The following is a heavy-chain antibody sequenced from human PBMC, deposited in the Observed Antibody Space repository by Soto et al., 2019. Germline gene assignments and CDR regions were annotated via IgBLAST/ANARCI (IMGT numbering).Heavy chain of an antibody. D-gene: IGHD3-10*01. CDR3: TTDHWLSYYYYVMDV. CDR1: GFTFSNAW. V-gene: IGHV3-15*07. J-gene: IGHJ6*02. Sequence: GGSLRLSCAASGFTFSNAWMNWVRQAPGKGLEWVGRIKSKTDGGTTDYAAPVKGRFTISRDDSKNTLYLQMNSLKTEDTAVYYCTTDHWLSYYYYVMDVRGQGTTVTVSS. CDR2: IKSKTDGGTT.